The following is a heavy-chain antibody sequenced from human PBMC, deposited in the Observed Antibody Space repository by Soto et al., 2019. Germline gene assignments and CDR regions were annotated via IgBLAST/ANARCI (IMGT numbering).Heavy chain of an antibody. V-gene: IGHV4-34*01. CDR3: ARVLAAQSECNLSPFDY. CDR1: GGSFSGYY. CDR2: INHSGST. J-gene: IGHJ4*02. D-gene: IGHD6-6*01. Sequence: SETLSLTCAVYGGSFSGYYWSWIRQPPGKGLEWIGEINHSGSTNYNPSLKSRVTISVDTSKNQFSLKLSSVTAADTAVYYCARVLAAQSECNLSPFDYWGQATLVTGSS.